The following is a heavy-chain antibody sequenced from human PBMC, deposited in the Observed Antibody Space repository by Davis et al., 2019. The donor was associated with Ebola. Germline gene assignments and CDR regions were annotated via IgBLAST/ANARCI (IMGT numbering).Heavy chain of an antibody. CDR2: IYPGDSDT. J-gene: IGHJ4*02. CDR1: GYSFTSYW. D-gene: IGHD6-19*01. CDR3: ARHRGYSSGWYATDY. Sequence: PGGSLRLSCKGSGYSFTSYWIGWVRQMPGKGLEWMGIIYPGDSDTRYSPSFQGQVTISADKSISTAYLQWSSLKASDTAMYYCARHRGYSSGWYATDYWGQGTLVTVSS. V-gene: IGHV5-51*01.